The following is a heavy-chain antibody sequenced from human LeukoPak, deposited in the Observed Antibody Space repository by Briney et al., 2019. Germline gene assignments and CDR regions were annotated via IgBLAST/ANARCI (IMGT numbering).Heavy chain of an antibody. CDR1: GFTFSNSG. J-gene: IGHJ6*03. CDR3: SKAAYSSGWYGYYYMDV. Sequence: GGSLRLSCAASGFTFSNSGMHWVRQAPGKGLEWVAVIWHDGSNYYYADSAKGRFTISRDNSKNTLYLQMNSLRAEDTAVYYCSKAAYSSGWYGYYYMDVWGKGTTVTVSS. CDR2: IWHDGSNY. V-gene: IGHV3-33*06. D-gene: IGHD6-13*01.